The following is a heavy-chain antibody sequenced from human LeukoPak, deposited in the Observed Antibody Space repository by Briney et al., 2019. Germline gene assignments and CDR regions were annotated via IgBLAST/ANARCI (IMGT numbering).Heavy chain of an antibody. CDR1: GYTFTSYD. CDR2: MNPNSGNT. J-gene: IGHJ6*02. V-gene: IGHV1-8*01. CDR3: ARDHSGVLAQGYCSSTSCWPTHGYYYYGMDV. D-gene: IGHD2-2*01. Sequence: GASVKVSCKASGYTFTSYDINWVRQATGQGLEWMGWMNPNSGNTGYAQKFQGRVTMTRNTSISTAYMELSSLRSEDTAVSYCARDHSGVLAQGYCSSTSCWPTHGYYYYGMDVWGQGTTVTVSS.